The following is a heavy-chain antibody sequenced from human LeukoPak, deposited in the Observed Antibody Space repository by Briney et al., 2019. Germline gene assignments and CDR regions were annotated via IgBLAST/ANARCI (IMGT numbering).Heavy chain of an antibody. Sequence: SVKVSCKASGGTFSSYAISWVRQTPGQGLEWMGGIIPIFGTANYAQKFQGRVTITADESTSTAYMELSSLRSEDTAVYYCVRAHVSDTATVISPTWFDPWGQGTLVIVSS. CDR2: IIPIFGTA. CDR1: GGTFSSYA. J-gene: IGHJ5*02. V-gene: IGHV1-69*13. CDR3: VRAHVSDTATVISPTWFDP. D-gene: IGHD5-18*01.